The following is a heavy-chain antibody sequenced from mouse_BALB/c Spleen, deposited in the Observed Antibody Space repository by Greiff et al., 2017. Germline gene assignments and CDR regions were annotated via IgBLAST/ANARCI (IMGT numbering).Heavy chain of an antibody. CDR1: GFTFSSYA. V-gene: IGHV5-9-3*01. CDR2: ISSGGSYT. Sequence: EVQVVESGGGLVKPGGSLKLSCAASGFTFSSYAMSWVSQTPEKRLEWVATISSGGSYTYYPDSVKGRFTISRDNAKNTLYLQMSSLRSEDTAMYYCARLSTVITTGSYFDYWGQGTTLTVSS. J-gene: IGHJ2*01. D-gene: IGHD2-4*01. CDR3: ARLSTVITTGSYFDY.